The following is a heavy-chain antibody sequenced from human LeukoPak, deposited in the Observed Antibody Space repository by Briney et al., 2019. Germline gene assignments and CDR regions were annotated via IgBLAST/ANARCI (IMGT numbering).Heavy chain of an antibody. V-gene: IGHV3-53*01. CDR3: ARAVGGYDLTFDY. CDR2: IYSGGST. Sequence: PGGSLSLSCAASGFTVSSNYMSWVRQAPGKGLEWVSVIYSGGSTYYADSVKGRFTISRDNSKNTLYLQMNSLRAEDTAVYYCARAVGGYDLTFDYWGQGTLVTVSS. J-gene: IGHJ4*02. CDR1: GFTVSSNY. D-gene: IGHD5-12*01.